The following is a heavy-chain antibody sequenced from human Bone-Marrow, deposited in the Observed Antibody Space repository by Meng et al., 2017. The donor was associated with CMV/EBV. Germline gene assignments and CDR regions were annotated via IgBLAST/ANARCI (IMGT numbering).Heavy chain of an antibody. Sequence: SGKVSCKASGGTFSSYAISWVRQAPGQGLEWMGGIIPIFGTANYAQKFQGRVTITADKSTSTAYMELSSLRSDDTAVYYCARDTVHHIVVVPAATGVDYYYYGMDVWGQGTTVTVSS. D-gene: IGHD2-2*01. CDR3: ARDTVHHIVVVPAATGVDYYYYGMDV. CDR2: IIPIFGTA. CDR1: GGTFSSYA. J-gene: IGHJ6*02. V-gene: IGHV1-69*06.